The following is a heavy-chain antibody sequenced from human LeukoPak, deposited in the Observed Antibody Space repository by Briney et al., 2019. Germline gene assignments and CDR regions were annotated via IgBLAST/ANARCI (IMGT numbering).Heavy chain of an antibody. V-gene: IGHV1-24*01. CDR3: ASSGYCSSTSCFNLHNWFDP. D-gene: IGHD2-2*01. CDR1: GYTLTELS. CDR2: FDPEDGGT. J-gene: IGHJ5*02. Sequence: ASVKVSCKVSGYTLTELSMHWVRQAPGKGLEWMGGFDPEDGGTIYAQKFQGRVTMTEDTSTDTAYMELSSLRSEDTAVYYCASSGYCSSTSCFNLHNWFDPWGQGTLVTVSS.